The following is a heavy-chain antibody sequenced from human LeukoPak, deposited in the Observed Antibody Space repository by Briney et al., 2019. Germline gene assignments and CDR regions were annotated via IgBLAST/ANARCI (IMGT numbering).Heavy chain of an antibody. V-gene: IGHV3-7*01. Sequence: GGSLRLSCEASGSTFNNYWTNWVRQAPGKGLEWVANIKQDGSEIDYVDSVKGRFTISRDNAKNSLYLQMNSLRAEDTAVYYCARDLVQLWSKDYWGQGTLVTVSS. CDR2: IKQDGSEI. D-gene: IGHD5-18*01. CDR1: GSTFNNYW. J-gene: IGHJ4*02. CDR3: ARDLVQLWSKDY.